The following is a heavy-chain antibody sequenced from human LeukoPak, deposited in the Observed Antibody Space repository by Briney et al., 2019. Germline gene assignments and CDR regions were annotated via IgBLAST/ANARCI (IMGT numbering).Heavy chain of an antibody. CDR3: ARGQGRRYFDL. CDR2: INHSGST. CDR1: GGSFGGYY. Sequence: SETLSLTCAVYGGSFGGYYWSWIRQPPGKGLEWIGEINHSGSTNYNPSLKSRVTISVDTSKNQFSLKLSSVTAADTAVYYCARGQGRRYFDLWGRGTLVTVSS. J-gene: IGHJ2*01. V-gene: IGHV4-34*01.